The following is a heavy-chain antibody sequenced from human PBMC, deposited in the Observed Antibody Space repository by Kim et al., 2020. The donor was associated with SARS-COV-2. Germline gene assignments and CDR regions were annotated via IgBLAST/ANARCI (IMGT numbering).Heavy chain of an antibody. CDR3: ARLFYDILTGPFDF. J-gene: IGHJ4*02. Sequence: YHDSVKGRFTLSRDNSKNTLYLQMNSLRPEDTAIYYCARLFYDILTGPFDFWGQGTLVTVSS. D-gene: IGHD3-9*01. V-gene: IGHV3-30*01.